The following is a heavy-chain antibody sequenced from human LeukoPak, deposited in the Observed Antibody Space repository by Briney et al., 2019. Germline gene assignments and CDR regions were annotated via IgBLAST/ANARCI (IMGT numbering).Heavy chain of an antibody. J-gene: IGHJ4*02. CDR2: MNHNSGNT. Sequence: ASVKVSCKASGYTFTSYDINWVRQATGQGLEWMGWMNHNSGNTGYAQKFQGRVTMTRNTSISTAYMELSSLRSEDTAVYYCARVDFDWLSRSYYFDYWGQGTLVTVSS. CDR1: GYTFTSYD. D-gene: IGHD3-9*01. CDR3: ARVDFDWLSRSYYFDY. V-gene: IGHV1-8*01.